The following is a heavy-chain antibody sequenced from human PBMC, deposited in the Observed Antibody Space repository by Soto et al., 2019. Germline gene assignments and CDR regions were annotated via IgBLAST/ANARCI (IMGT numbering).Heavy chain of an antibody. D-gene: IGHD3-10*01. Sequence: PGGSLRLSCAASEFTLSSCAMSWVRQAPGKGLEWVSAICGSGGCTFYLDSVKGRFTISRDNSKNTLFLQMNYLRAEDTAVYYCAKCSGSARGPTDYWGQGTLVTVSS. V-gene: IGHV3-23*01. J-gene: IGHJ4*02. CDR1: EFTLSSCA. CDR2: ICGSGGCT. CDR3: AKCSGSARGPTDY.